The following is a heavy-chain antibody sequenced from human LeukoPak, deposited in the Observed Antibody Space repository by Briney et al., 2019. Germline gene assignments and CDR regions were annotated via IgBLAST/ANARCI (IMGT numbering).Heavy chain of an antibody. CDR1: GYTFTRYY. CDR3: ARDWDIIAAAMGDLDY. D-gene: IGHD6-13*01. Sequence: ASVKVSCKASGYTFTRYYMHWVRQAPGQGLEWMGIINPSGGSTSYAQKFQGRVTMTRDTSTSTVYMELSSLRSEDTAVYYCARDWDIIAAAMGDLDYWGQGTLATVSS. CDR2: INPSGGST. J-gene: IGHJ4*02. V-gene: IGHV1-46*01.